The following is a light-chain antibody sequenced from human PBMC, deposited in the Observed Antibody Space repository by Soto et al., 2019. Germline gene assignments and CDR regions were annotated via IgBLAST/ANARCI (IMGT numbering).Light chain of an antibody. Sequence: DIQMTQSPSSLSASIGDNVTMTCQASQDITNYLNWYQQKAGKPPKLLIYDAFNLEEGVPSRFSGSGSGTDFTLNIPSLRPEDLGTYYCQQAASLPQTFGPGTTVDVK. J-gene: IGKJ3*01. CDR1: QDITNY. V-gene: IGKV1-33*01. CDR2: DAF. CDR3: QQAASLPQT.